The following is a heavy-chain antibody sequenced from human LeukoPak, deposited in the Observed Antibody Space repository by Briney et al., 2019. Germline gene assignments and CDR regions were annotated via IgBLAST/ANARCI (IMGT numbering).Heavy chain of an antibody. D-gene: IGHD3-22*01. V-gene: IGHV3-30*02. CDR3: ARSGGRGDWFDP. J-gene: IGHJ5*02. Sequence: GGSLRLSCAASGFTFSSYDMHWVRQAPGKGLEWGAFIRSDGSHKYYADSVKGRFAISRDNSKNMLFLQMDSLRAEDTAVYYCARSGGRGDWFDPWGQGTLVTVSS. CDR2: IRSDGSHK. CDR1: GFTFSSYD.